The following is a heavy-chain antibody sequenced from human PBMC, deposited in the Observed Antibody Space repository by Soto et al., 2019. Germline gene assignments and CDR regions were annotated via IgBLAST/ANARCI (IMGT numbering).Heavy chain of an antibody. V-gene: IGHV3-30-3*01. Sequence: GGSLRLSCAASGFGFGGKTMYWVRQAPGRGLEWVALIAPDGSQIYYADSVKGRFTISRDNSKNTLYLQMDSLRAEDTSLYLCATDIHATWILNSWGKGTLVTVSS. CDR3: ATDIHATWILNS. CDR2: IAPDGSQI. J-gene: IGHJ5*02. D-gene: IGHD2-2*02. CDR1: GFGFGGKT.